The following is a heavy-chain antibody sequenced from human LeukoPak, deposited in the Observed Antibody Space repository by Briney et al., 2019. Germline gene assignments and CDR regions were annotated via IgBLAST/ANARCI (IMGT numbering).Heavy chain of an antibody. J-gene: IGHJ6*03. CDR3: ARALSYYYGSGSYRNYYYMDV. D-gene: IGHD3-10*01. Sequence: SETLSLTCTVSGGSISSSSYYWGWIRQPPGKGLEWIGSIYYSGSTYYNPSLKSRVTISVDTSKNQFSLKLSSVTAADTAVYYCARALSYYYGSGSYRNYYYMDVWGKGTTVTVSS. V-gene: IGHV4-39*07. CDR1: GGSISSSSYY. CDR2: IYYSGST.